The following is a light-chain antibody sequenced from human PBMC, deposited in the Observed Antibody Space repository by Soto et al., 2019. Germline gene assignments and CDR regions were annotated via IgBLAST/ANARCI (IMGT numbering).Light chain of an antibody. CDR3: QQYGISRT. Sequence: EIVLTQSPGTLSLSPGERATLTCRASQIVDNNYLAWYQQKSGQAPRLLIYKISSRATGIPDRFSDSGSGTDFTLTISRLEPEDFAVYYCQQYGISRTFGQGTKVEIK. CDR2: KIS. V-gene: IGKV3-20*01. J-gene: IGKJ1*01. CDR1: QIVDNNY.